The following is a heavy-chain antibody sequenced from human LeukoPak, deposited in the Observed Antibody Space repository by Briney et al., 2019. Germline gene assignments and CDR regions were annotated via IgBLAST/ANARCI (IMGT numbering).Heavy chain of an antibody. CDR1: GYTFTSYG. CDR3: ARDSSLLTGVAIDY. J-gene: IGHJ4*02. Sequence: GASVKVSCKASGYTFTSYGISWVRQAPGQGPEWMGWISAYNGNTNYAQKFQGRVTMTTETSTRTAYMEVRSLRSDDTAVYYCARDSSLLTGVAIDYWGQGTLVTVSS. D-gene: IGHD3-3*01. CDR2: ISAYNGNT. V-gene: IGHV1-18*01.